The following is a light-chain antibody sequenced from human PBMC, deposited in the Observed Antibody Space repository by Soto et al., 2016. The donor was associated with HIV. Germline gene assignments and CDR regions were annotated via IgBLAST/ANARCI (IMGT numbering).Light chain of an antibody. CDR1: KLGDKY. Sequence: SYELTQPPSVSVSPGQTASITCSGNKLGDKYACWYQQKPGQSPVLAMYQDTKRPSGIPERFSGSNSGNTATLTISGTQSMDEADYYCQAWDSGTAVFGGGTKLTVL. CDR3: QAWDSGTAV. J-gene: IGLJ2*01. CDR2: QDT. V-gene: IGLV3-1*01.